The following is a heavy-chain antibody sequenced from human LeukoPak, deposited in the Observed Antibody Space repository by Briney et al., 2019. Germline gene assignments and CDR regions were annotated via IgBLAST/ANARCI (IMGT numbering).Heavy chain of an antibody. V-gene: IGHV3-30*04. CDR3: ARDRAVALPTYYYYMDV. CDR2: ISQTGTIE. Sequence: PGGSLRLSCAASGFTFVTYVIHWVRQAPGKGLEWVAVISQTGTIETYADSVQGRFTISRDNSKNTGYLQMTSLKTEGTAVYYCARDRAVALPTYYYYMDVWGKGTTVTVSS. D-gene: IGHD2-15*01. CDR1: GFTFVTYV. J-gene: IGHJ6*03.